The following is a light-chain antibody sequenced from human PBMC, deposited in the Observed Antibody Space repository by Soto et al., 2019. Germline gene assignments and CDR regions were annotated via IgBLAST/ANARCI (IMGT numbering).Light chain of an antibody. CDR3: QQYGRSPTWT. CDR1: QSVSSNY. Sequence: ENVLTQSPGTLSLSPGERGTLSCRASQSVSSNYLAWYQQKPGQAPRLLIYSSSSRAAGVSDRFSGSGSGTDFSLTISRLEPEDFAMYYCQQYGRSPTWTFGQGTKVDIK. J-gene: IGKJ1*01. CDR2: SSS. V-gene: IGKV3-20*01.